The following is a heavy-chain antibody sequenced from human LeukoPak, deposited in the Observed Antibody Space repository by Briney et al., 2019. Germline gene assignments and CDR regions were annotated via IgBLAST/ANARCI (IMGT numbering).Heavy chain of an antibody. CDR2: IYTSGST. D-gene: IGHD6-6*01. J-gene: IGHJ4*02. CDR1: GGSISSGSYY. Sequence: SETLSLTCTVSGGSISSGSYYWSWIRQPAGKGLEWIGRIYTSGSTNYNPSLKSRVTISVDTSKNQFSLKLSSVTAADTAVYYCAREHSSSSSLDYWGQGTLVTVSS. V-gene: IGHV4-61*02. CDR3: AREHSSSSSLDY.